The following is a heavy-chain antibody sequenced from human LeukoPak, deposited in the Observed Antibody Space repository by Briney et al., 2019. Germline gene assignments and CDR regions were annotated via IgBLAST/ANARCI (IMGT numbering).Heavy chain of an antibody. J-gene: IGHJ5*02. CDR1: GGTFSSYA. D-gene: IGHD2-2*01. V-gene: IGHV1-69*06. CDR2: IIPIFGTA. Sequence: GASVKVSCKASGGTFSSYAISWVRQAPGQGLEWMGGIIPIFGTANYAQKFQGRVTITADKSTSTAYMELSSLRSEDTAVYYCARHWGYCSGTSCYDSNWFDPWGQGTLVTVSS. CDR3: ARHWGYCSGTSCYDSNWFDP.